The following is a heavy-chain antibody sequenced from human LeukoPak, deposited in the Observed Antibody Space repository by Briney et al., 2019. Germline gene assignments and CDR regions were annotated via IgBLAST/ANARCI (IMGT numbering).Heavy chain of an antibody. J-gene: IGHJ3*02. D-gene: IGHD2-15*01. V-gene: IGHV3-30*02. CDR1: GFTFSSYG. CDR3: AKDRGGYCSGGSCSRYAFDI. Sequence: GGSLRLSCAASGFTFSSYGMHWVRQAPGKGLEWVAFIRYDGSNKYYADSVKGRFTISRDNSKNTLYLQMNSLRAEDTAVYYCAKDRGGYCSGGSCSRYAFDIWGQGTMVTVSS. CDR2: IRYDGSNK.